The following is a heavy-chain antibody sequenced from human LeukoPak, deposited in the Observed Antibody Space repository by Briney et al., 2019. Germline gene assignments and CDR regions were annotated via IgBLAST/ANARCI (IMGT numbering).Heavy chain of an antibody. J-gene: IGHJ4*02. CDR1: GYTFTGYY. D-gene: IGHD6-6*01. Sequence: ASVKVSCKASGYTFTGYYMHWVRQAPGQGLEWMGGIIPIFGTANYAQKFQGRVTITTDESTSTAYMELSSLRSEDTAVYYCAKGRSSSFFDYWGQGTLVTVSS. V-gene: IGHV1-69*05. CDR2: IIPIFGTA. CDR3: AKGRSSSFFDY.